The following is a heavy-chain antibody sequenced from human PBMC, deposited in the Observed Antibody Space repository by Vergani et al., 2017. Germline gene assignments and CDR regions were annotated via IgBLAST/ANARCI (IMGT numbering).Heavy chain of an antibody. CDR2: ISGSGGST. CDR1: GFTFNHYA. V-gene: IGHV3-23*01. J-gene: IGHJ6*02. CDR3: AKANPRNSGYDYLYNYHATDV. Sequence: EVQLLESGGDLVQPGGSLRLSCAASGFTFNHYAMNWVRQAPGKGLEWVSGISGSGGSTYYAGTVKGRFTISRDSSKNTLYLQMNSLSAGDTAVYYCAKANPRNSGYDYLYNYHATDVWGQGTTVTVSS. D-gene: IGHD5-12*01.